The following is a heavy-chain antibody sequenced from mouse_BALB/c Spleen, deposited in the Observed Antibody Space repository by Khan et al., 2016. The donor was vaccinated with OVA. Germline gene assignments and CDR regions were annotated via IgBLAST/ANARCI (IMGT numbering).Heavy chain of an antibody. D-gene: IGHD2-4*01. CDR3: ARRGYDYGRGALFAY. Sequence: QVQLQQPGPGLVAPSQSLSITCTVSDFSLDKYSIHWIRQSPGKGLEWLGVIWSAGSTDYNAAFISRLTITKDNSRSQVFFQVNSLQPNDTAIYYCARRGYDYGRGALFAYWGQGTLVTVSA. V-gene: IGHV2-2*02. J-gene: IGHJ3*01. CDR1: DFSLDKYS. CDR2: IWSAGST.